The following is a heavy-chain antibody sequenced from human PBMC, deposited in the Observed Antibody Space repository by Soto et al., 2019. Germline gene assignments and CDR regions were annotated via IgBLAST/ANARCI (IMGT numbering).Heavy chain of an antibody. D-gene: IGHD2-8*01. CDR3: ARDGRNGGYFDY. Sequence: QVQLVPSGAAVKKPGASVKVSCKASGYTFNSYGLSWVRQAPGQGLAWMGWISVYNGNTNYAQKVQGRVTMTTDTSKSTAYMERRSLRYYDTAVNYCARDGRNGGYFDYWGQGTVVTVSS. CDR2: ISVYNGNT. V-gene: IGHV1-18*01. J-gene: IGHJ4*02. CDR1: GYTFNSYG.